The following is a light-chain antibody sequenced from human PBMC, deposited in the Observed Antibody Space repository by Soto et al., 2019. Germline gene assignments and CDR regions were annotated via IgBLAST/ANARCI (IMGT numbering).Light chain of an antibody. CDR1: SSDVGSYNL. V-gene: IGLV2-23*01. J-gene: IGLJ2*01. CDR3: CAYAGGSSVI. Sequence: QSALTQPASLSGSPGQSITISCTGTSSDVGSYNLVSWYQQHPGKAPKLVIYEGSRRPSGVSDRFFGSKSGDTASLTISGLQAEDEADYHCCAYAGGSSVIFGGGTKVTVL. CDR2: EGS.